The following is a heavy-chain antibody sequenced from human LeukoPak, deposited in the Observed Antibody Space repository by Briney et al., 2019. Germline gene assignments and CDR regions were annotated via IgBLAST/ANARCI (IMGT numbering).Heavy chain of an antibody. D-gene: IGHD3-3*01. CDR2: IFYSGST. CDR3: ARGPYYDFWSGYSFDY. Sequence: SETLSLTCTVSGGSISTSNYYWGWIRQPPGKGLEWIGNIFYSGSTYYSPSLKSRVTISVDTSKNQFSLKLSSVTAADTAVYYCARGPYYDFWSGYSFDYWGQGTLVTVSS. CDR1: GGSISTSNYY. J-gene: IGHJ4*02. V-gene: IGHV4-39*07.